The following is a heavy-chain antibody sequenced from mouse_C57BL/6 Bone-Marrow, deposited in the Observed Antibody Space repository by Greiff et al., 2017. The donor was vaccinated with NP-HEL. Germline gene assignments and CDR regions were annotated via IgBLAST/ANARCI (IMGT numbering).Heavy chain of an antibody. J-gene: IGHJ2*01. CDR2: ISYDGSN. CDR3: ARGGDDYDGVDY. Sequence: EVKLQESGPGLVKPSQSLSLTCSVTGYSITSGYYWNWIRQFPGNKLEWMGYISYDGSNNYNPSLKNRISITRDTSKNQFFLKLNSVTTEDTATYYCARGGDDYDGVDYWGQGTTLTVSS. V-gene: IGHV3-6*01. D-gene: IGHD2-4*01. CDR1: GYSITSGYY.